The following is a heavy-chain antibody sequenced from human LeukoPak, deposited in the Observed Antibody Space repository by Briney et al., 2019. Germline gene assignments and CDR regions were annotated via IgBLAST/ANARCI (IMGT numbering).Heavy chain of an antibody. V-gene: IGHV7-4-1*02. Sequence: ASVKVSCKASGYTFTNYAMNRVRQAPGQGLEWMGWINTKTGNPTYVQGFTGRFAFSLDTSVSTAYLQISSLKPEDTAVYYCARDRYSSSWPFEYWGQGTLVTVSS. CDR2: INTKTGNP. D-gene: IGHD6-13*01. CDR3: ARDRYSSSWPFEY. J-gene: IGHJ4*02. CDR1: GYTFTNYA.